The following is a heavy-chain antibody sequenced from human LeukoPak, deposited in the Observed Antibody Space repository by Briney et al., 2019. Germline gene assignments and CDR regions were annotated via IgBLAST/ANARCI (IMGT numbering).Heavy chain of an antibody. V-gene: IGHV4-38-2*02. CDR3: ARVPSSHSYYYDSSGYEVY. CDR2: IYHSGST. Sequence: SETLSLTCTVSGGSISSGYYWGWIRQPPGKGLEWIGSIYHSGSTYYNPSLKSRVTISVDTSKNQFSLKLSSVTAADTAVYYCARVPSSHSYYYDSSGYEVYWGQGTLVTVSS. J-gene: IGHJ4*02. D-gene: IGHD3-22*01. CDR1: GGSISSGYY.